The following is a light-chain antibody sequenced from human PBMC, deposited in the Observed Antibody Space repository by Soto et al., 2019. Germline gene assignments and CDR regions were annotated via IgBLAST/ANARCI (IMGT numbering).Light chain of an antibody. V-gene: IGLV2-23*02. CDR3: CSYAGSSTSWV. J-gene: IGLJ3*02. CDR1: SSDVGSYNL. Sequence: QSALTQPASVSGSPGQSITISCTGTSSDVGSYNLVSWYQQHPGKAPKLMIYEVSKRPSGVSNRFSGSKSGNTASLTISGLQDEDEADYYCCSYAGSSTSWVFGGGTKLTVL. CDR2: EVS.